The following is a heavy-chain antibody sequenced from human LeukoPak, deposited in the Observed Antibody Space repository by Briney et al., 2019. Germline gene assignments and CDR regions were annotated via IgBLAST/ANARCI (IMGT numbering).Heavy chain of an antibody. J-gene: IGHJ3*02. CDR2: ISGSGGST. V-gene: IGHV3-23*01. CDR3: AKAFPGLRVWGSYPDAFDI. D-gene: IGHD3-16*02. CDR1: GFTFSSYA. Sequence: GGSLRLSCAASGFTFSSYAMSWVCHAPGKGLEWVLAISGSGGSTYYADSVKGRFTISRDNSKNTLYLQMNSLRAEDTAVYYCAKAFPGLRVWGSYPDAFDIWGQGTMVTVSS.